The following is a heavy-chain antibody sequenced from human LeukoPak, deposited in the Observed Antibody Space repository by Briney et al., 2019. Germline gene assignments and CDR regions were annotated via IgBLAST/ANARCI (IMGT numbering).Heavy chain of an antibody. J-gene: IGHJ4*02. CDR1: GGSISSSSCY. D-gene: IGHD5-12*01. CDR2: IYYSGST. Sequence: SETLSLTCTVSGGSISSSSCYWGWIRQPPGKGLEWIGSIYYSGSTYYNPSLKSRVTISVDTSKNQFSLKLSSVTAADTAVYYCARRGLVATIMLWGQGTLVTVSS. CDR3: ARRGLVATIML. V-gene: IGHV4-39*01.